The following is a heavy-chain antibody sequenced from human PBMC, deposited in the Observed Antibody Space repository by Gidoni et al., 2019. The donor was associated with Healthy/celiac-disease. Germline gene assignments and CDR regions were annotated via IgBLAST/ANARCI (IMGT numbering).Heavy chain of an antibody. D-gene: IGHD2-21*02. CDR3: TTDGVEIIVVTPGAAIDY. Sequence: EVQLVESGGGLVKPGGSLRLSCAASGFTFSNAWMSWVRQAPGKGLEWVGRIKSKTDGGTTDYAAPVKGRFTISRDDSKNTLYLQMNSLKTEDTAVYYCTTDGVEIIVVTPGAAIDYWGQGTLVTVSS. V-gene: IGHV3-15*01. CDR2: IKSKTDGGTT. J-gene: IGHJ4*02. CDR1: GFTFSNAW.